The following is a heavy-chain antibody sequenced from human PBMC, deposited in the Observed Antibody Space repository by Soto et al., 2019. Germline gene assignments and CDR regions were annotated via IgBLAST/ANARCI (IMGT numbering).Heavy chain of an antibody. CDR1: GGSFSGFY. CDR2: INHSGST. J-gene: IGHJ6*02. V-gene: IGHV4-34*01. D-gene: IGHD2-2*02. CDR3: ARDSEAINPYGMDV. Sequence: SETLSLTCAVYGGSFSGFYWSWIRQPPGKGLEWIGEINHSGSTNYNPSLKSRVTISVDTSKNQFSLKLSSVTAADTAVYYCARDSEAINPYGMDVWGQGTTVTVSS.